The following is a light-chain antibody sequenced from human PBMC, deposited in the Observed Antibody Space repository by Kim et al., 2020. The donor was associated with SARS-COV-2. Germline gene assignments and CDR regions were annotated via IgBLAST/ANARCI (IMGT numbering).Light chain of an antibody. Sequence: AAEGDRVTRTCRASQGMRSGLAWYQQKPGKAPKLLNYAASSLQSGVPSRCRGSGSGTDFTLTISSLQPEDFATYYCQQANSFPLTFGGGTKVDIK. CDR1: QGMRSG. J-gene: IGKJ4*01. CDR2: AAS. CDR3: QQANSFPLT. V-gene: IGKV1-12*01.